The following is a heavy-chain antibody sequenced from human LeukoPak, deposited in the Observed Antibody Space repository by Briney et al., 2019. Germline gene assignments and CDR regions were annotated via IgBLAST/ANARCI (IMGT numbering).Heavy chain of an antibody. CDR2: IYYSGST. CDR1: GGSISSYY. D-gene: IGHD6-6*01. J-gene: IGHJ6*02. CDR3: ARDVRWYSSSLMDV. Sequence: SETLSLTCTVSGGSISSYYWSWIRQPLGKGLEWIGYIYYSGSTNYNPSLKSRVTISVDTSKNQFSLKLSSVTAADTAVYYCARDVRWYSSSLMDVWGQGTTVTVSS. V-gene: IGHV4-59*01.